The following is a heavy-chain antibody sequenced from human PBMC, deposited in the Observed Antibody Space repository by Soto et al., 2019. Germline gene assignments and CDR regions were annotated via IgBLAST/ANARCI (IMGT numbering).Heavy chain of an antibody. D-gene: IGHD3-3*01. CDR3: SIHRRFTPVDWSGYSTTWFDI. CDR1: GGSINSGRNF. Sequence: QMKLQESGPGLVKPSETLSLTCAVSGGSINSGRNFWGWIRQPPGKGLEWIGSMFSSGDTYYNLSLRTRVTVSADTSKNQFSLKVNSVTAADEAVYYFSIHRRFTPVDWSGYSTTWFDIWRQVIRVNVSS. V-gene: IGHV4-39*01. J-gene: IGHJ5*01. CDR2: MFSSGDT.